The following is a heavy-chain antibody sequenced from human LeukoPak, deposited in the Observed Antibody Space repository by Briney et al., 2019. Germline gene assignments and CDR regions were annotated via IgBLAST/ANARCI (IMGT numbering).Heavy chain of an antibody. Sequence: SETLSLTCAVSGGSISSGGYSWSWIRQPPGKGLEWIGYIYHSGSTYYNPSLKSRVTISVDTSKNQFSLKLSSVTAADTAVYYCARAHSSSWYGSDNWFDPWGQGTLVTVSS. V-gene: IGHV4-30-2*05. D-gene: IGHD6-13*01. CDR2: IYHSGST. J-gene: IGHJ5*02. CDR1: GGSISSGGYS. CDR3: ARAHSSSWYGSDNWFDP.